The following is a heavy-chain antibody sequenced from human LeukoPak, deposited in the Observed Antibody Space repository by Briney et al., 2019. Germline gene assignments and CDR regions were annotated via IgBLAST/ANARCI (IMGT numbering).Heavy chain of an antibody. CDR3: AKDGYCSGGACYAWHFDS. Sequence: PGGSLRLSCAASGFSFSHFGMHWVRQAPGKGLEWVAFIGSDGDEKYFADSLKGRLTISRDNSKNMLFLQVSSLRTEDTAVYYCAKDGYCSGGACYAWHFDSWGLGTLVTVSS. CDR2: IGSDGDEK. D-gene: IGHD2-15*01. J-gene: IGHJ4*02. CDR1: GFSFSHFG. V-gene: IGHV3-30*02.